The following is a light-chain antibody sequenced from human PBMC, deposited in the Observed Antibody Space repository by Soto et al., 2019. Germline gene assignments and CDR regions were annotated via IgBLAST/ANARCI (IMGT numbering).Light chain of an antibody. CDR3: QPRRHLPSFT. CDR1: QSVSRY. CDR2: DAS. J-gene: IGKJ3*01. V-gene: IGKV3-11*01. Sequence: EIVLTQSPATLYFSPGERATLSCRASQSVSRYLAWYQQKPGQAPRLLIYDASNRSTGIPARFSGSGCGPAFTLTISRLVPEDFGVYYCQPRRHLPSFTFGPGNKVDI.